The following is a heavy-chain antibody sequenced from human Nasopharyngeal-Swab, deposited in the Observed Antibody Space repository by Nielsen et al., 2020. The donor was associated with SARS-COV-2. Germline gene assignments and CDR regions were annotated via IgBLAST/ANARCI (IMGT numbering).Heavy chain of an antibody. J-gene: IGHJ4*02. D-gene: IGHD3-22*01. CDR1: GFTFSRYT. Sequence: GESLKISCAASGFTFSRYTMHWVRQAPGKRPEWVAVISYDGSNKYYADSVKGRFTISRDISKNTLYLQMNSLRAEDTAVFYCASTPLDSSGYYYAFHYWGRGTLVTVSS. V-gene: IGHV3-30-3*01. CDR2: ISYDGSNK. CDR3: ASTPLDSSGYYYAFHY.